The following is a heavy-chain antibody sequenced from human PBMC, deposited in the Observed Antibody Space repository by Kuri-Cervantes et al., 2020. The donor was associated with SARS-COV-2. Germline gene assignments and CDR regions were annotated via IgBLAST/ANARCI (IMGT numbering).Heavy chain of an antibody. J-gene: IGHJ6*03. V-gene: IGHV3-11*01. CDR1: GFTFRDYW. Sequence: GESLKISCVASGFTFRDYWMHWVRQAPGKGLEWVSYISSSGSTIYYADSVKGRFTISRDNAKNSLYLQMNRLRAEDTAVYYCARVATVTDYYYYYYYMDVWGKGTTVTVSS. CDR2: ISSSGSTI. CDR3: ARVATVTDYYYYYYYMDV. D-gene: IGHD4-17*01.